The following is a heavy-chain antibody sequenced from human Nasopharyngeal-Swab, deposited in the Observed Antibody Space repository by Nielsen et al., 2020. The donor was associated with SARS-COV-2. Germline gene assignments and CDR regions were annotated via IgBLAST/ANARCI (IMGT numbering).Heavy chain of an antibody. V-gene: IGHV1-18*01. D-gene: IGHD2-21*02. Sequence: WERQAPGQGLEWMGWISAYNGNTNYAQKLQGRVTMTTDTSTSTAYMELRSLRSDDTAVYYCAREAGVVTLYGMDVWGQGTTVTVSS. CDR3: AREAGVVTLYGMDV. J-gene: IGHJ6*02. CDR2: ISAYNGNT.